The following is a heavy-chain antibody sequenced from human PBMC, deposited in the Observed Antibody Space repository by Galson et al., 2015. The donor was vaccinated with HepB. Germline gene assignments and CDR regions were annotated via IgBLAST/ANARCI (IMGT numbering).Heavy chain of an antibody. V-gene: IGHV4-59*12. J-gene: IGHJ4*02. CDR3: ARASRGGSSWFGY. Sequence: SETLSLTCTVSGGSISSYYWSWIRQPPGKGLEWIGYIYYSGSTNYNPSLKSRVTISVDTSKSQFSLKLSSVTAADTAVYYCARASRGGSSWFGYWGQGTLVTVSS. D-gene: IGHD6-13*01. CDR2: IYYSGST. CDR1: GGSISSYY.